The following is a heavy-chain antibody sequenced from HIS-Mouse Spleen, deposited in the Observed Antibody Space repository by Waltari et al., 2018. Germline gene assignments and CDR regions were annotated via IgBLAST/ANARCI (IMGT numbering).Heavy chain of an antibody. D-gene: IGHD2-15*01. V-gene: IGHV3-7*01. Sequence: EVQLVESGGGLVQPGGSLRLSCAASGFTFSSYWMSWVRQAPGKGREWGANIKQDGKGKYYVDTVKGRLTISRDNAKNSLYLQMNSLRAEDTAVYYCARDTPEFDYWGQGTLVTVSS. CDR3: ARDTPEFDY. CDR2: IKQDGKGK. CDR1: GFTFSSYW. J-gene: IGHJ4*02.